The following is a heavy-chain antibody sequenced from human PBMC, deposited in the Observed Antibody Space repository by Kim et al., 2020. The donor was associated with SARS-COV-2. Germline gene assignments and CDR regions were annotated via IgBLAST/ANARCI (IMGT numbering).Heavy chain of an antibody. CDR2: ISGSGGST. J-gene: IGHJ6*03. CDR3: AKGGPAAIQYYYYYYYMDV. Sequence: GGSLRLSCAASGFTFSSYAMSWVRQAPGKGLEWVSAISGSGGSTYYADSVKGRFTISRDNSKNTLYLQMNSLRAEDTAVYYCAKGGPAAIQYYYYYYYMDVWGKGTTVTVSS. V-gene: IGHV3-23*01. D-gene: IGHD2-2*02. CDR1: GFTFSSYA.